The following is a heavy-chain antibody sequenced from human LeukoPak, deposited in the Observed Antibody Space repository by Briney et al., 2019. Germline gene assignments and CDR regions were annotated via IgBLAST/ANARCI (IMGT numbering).Heavy chain of an antibody. Sequence: GGSLRLSCAASGFTFSSYAMSWVRQAPGKGLEWVSAISGSGGSTYYADSVKGRFTISKDNSKNTLYLQMNSLRAEDTAVYYCAKDFIVVVPAATFDYWGQGTLVTVSS. V-gene: IGHV3-23*01. CDR1: GFTFSSYA. D-gene: IGHD2-2*01. J-gene: IGHJ4*02. CDR2: ISGSGGST. CDR3: AKDFIVVVPAATFDY.